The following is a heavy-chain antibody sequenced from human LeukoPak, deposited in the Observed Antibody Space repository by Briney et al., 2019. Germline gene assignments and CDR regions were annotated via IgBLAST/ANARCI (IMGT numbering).Heavy chain of an antibody. CDR3: ARVLGKSLYYYYGMDV. CDR2: INHSGST. D-gene: IGHD2/OR15-2a*01. V-gene: IGHV4-34*01. Sequence: SETLSLTCAVYGGSFSGYYWSWIRQPPGKGLEWIGEINHSGSTNYNPSLKSRVTISVDTSKNQFSLKLSSVTAADTAVYYCARVLGKSLYYYYGMDVWGQGTTVTVPS. J-gene: IGHJ6*02. CDR1: GGSFSGYY.